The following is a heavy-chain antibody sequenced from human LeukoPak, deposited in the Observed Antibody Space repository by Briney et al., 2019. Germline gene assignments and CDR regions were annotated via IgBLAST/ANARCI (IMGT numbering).Heavy chain of an antibody. J-gene: IGHJ4*02. Sequence: SETLSLTCTVSGGSISSYYWSWIRQPPGKGLEWIGYIYYSGSTNYNPSLKSRVTISVDTSKNQFSLKLSSVTAADTAVYYCARALKAAATPPYYFDYWGQGTLVTVPS. CDR3: ARALKAAATPPYYFDY. V-gene: IGHV4-59*08. CDR1: GGSISSYY. CDR2: IYYSGST. D-gene: IGHD6-13*01.